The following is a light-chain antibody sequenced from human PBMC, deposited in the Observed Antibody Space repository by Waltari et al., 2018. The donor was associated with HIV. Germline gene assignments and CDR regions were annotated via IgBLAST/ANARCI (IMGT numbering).Light chain of an antibody. J-gene: IGLJ1*01. CDR2: KDS. Sequence: SYELTQPPSVAVSPGQAARIACSGDALPNQYAYWYQQKAGQAPVVVIYKDSERPSGIPERFAGSSSGTTVTLTISGVQAEDEADYYCQSADSSGTYVFGTGTKVTVL. CDR1: ALPNQY. V-gene: IGLV3-25*03. CDR3: QSADSSGTYV.